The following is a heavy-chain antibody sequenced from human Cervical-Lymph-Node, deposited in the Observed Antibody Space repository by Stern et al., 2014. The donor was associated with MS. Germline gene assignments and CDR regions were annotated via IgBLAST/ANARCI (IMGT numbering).Heavy chain of an antibody. D-gene: IGHD2-15*01. Sequence: VQLVESGPGLVKPSETLSLACNVSGSPFISASFFWGWVRQPPGKGLEWIGSIHFSGSTYYSPSLKSRVTLSVDTSKRQFSLQLSSVTAADTAVYFCARSVVRYFDLWGRGTLVTVPS. V-gene: IGHV4-39*01. J-gene: IGHJ2*01. CDR3: ARSVVRYFDL. CDR2: IHFSGST. CDR1: GSPFISASFF.